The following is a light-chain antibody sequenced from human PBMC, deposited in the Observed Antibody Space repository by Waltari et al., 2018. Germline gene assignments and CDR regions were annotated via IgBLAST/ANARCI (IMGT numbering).Light chain of an antibody. CDR1: RSDIGDYKY. CDR2: DVT. CDR3: SSYRSTISVV. Sequence: QSALTQPASVSGSPGQSITISCTGTRSDIGDYKYVSWYQQHPGKAPKLIIFDVTNRPSGVSDRFSGSKSGNTASLTISALQAEDEGDYYCSSYRSTISVVFGGGTKVTVL. V-gene: IGLV2-14*03. J-gene: IGLJ2*01.